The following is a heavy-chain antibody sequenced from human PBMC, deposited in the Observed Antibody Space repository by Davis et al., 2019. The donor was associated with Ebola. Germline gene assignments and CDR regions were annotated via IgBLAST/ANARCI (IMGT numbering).Heavy chain of an antibody. CDR3: ARTVAGTAYYYYGMDV. CDR1: GYRFSSYW. V-gene: IGHV5-51*01. CDR2: IYPGDSDT. J-gene: IGHJ6*02. Sequence: GESLKISCNGSGYRFSSYWIGWVRQMPGKGLEWMGIIYPGDSDTKYSPSFQGQVTISADKSISTAYLQWSSLKASDTAMYYCARTVAGTAYYYYGMDVWGQGTTVTVSS. D-gene: IGHD6-19*01.